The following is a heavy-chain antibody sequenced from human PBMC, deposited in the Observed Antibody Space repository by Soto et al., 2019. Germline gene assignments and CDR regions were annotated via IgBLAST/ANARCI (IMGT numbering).Heavy chain of an antibody. CDR3: ARSETDYSTFDY. D-gene: IGHD3-9*01. CDR2: INAGNGDT. V-gene: IGHV1-3*01. CDR1: GYTFTSYG. J-gene: IGHJ4*02. Sequence: ASVKVSCKASGYTFTSYGISWVRQAPGQRLEWIGRINAGNGDTKYSQKFQGRVTITRDTSASAAYMGLSTLGSEDTSVYFCARSETDYSTFDYWGQGTLVTVSS.